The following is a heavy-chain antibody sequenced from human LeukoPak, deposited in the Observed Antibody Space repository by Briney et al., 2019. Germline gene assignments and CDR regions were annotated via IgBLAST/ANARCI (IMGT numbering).Heavy chain of an antibody. J-gene: IGHJ4*02. D-gene: IGHD6-19*01. CDR3: ARPYSSGWYGRKGFDY. Sequence: LSDTLSLTCAVYGVSFSGYYWSWIRQPPGKGLEWIGEINHSGSTNYNPSLKSRVTISVDTSKNQFSLKLSSVTAADTAVYYCARPYSSGWYGRKGFDYWGQGTLVTVSS. CDR1: GVSFSGYY. CDR2: INHSGST. V-gene: IGHV4-34*01.